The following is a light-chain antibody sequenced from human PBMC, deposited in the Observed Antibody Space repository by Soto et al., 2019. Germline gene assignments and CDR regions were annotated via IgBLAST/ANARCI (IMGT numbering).Light chain of an antibody. J-gene: IGLJ3*02. Sequence: QSVLTQPPSVSAAPGQKVTISCSGSSSNIGNNYVSWYQQLPGTAPKLLIYENNKRPSGIPDRFSGSKSGTSATLGITGLQTGDEADYYCGTWDSSLSAVGDWVFGGGTKLTVL. CDR1: SSNIGNNY. CDR3: GTWDSSLSAVGDWV. V-gene: IGLV1-51*02. CDR2: ENN.